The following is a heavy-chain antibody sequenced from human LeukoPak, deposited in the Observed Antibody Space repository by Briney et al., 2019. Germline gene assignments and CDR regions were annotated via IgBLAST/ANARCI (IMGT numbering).Heavy chain of an antibody. D-gene: IGHD2-21*02. CDR2: IYYSGST. CDR3: ARDRGGGDWKYYFDY. CDR1: GGSISSGGYY. V-gene: IGHV4-31*03. J-gene: IGHJ4*02. Sequence: SQTLSLTCTVSGGSISSGGYYWSWIRQHPGKGLEWIGYIYYSGSTYYNPSLKSRVTISVDTSENQFSLKLSSVTAADTAVYYCARDRGGGDWKYYFDYWGQGTLVTVSS.